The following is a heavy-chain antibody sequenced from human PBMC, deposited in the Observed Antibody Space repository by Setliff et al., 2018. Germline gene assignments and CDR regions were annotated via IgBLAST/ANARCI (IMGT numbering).Heavy chain of an antibody. D-gene: IGHD2-2*01. CDR2: INNYNFNT. J-gene: IGHJ4*02. Sequence: EASVKVSCKSSGFTFTDYGITWVRQVPGQGLEWMGWINNYNFNTQYAQKFQGRVTVTTDTSAKTAYMDLRSLRSDDTAVYYCERLVRYCSTTSCQRTSGDDFWGLGTLVTVSS. V-gene: IGHV1-18*01. CDR3: ERLVRYCSTTSCQRTSGDDF. CDR1: GFTFTDYG.